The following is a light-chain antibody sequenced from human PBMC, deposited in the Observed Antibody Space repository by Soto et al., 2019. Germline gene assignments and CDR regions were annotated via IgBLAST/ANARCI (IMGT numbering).Light chain of an antibody. CDR1: SSDVGGYSY. CDR3: SSYAGSNNFV. Sequence: QSALTQPPSASGSPGQSVTISCTGTSSDVGGYSYVSWYQQHPGKAPKLMIYEVTKRPSGVPDRFSASKSGNTASLTVSGLQAEDEADYYCSSYAGSNNFVFGTGTKV. V-gene: IGLV2-8*01. CDR2: EVT. J-gene: IGLJ1*01.